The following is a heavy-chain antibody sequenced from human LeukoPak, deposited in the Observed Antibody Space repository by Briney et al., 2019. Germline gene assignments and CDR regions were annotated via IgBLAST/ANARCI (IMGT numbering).Heavy chain of an antibody. Sequence: GGSLRLSCAASGFIFSDYGMHWVRQAPGRGLEWVAFIRYDGSNKYYLDSVKGRFTISRDSSKNTVYLQMNSLRAEDTAVYYCAKEGTASKPSDLDYWGQGTLVTVSS. CDR2: IRYDGSNK. D-gene: IGHD1/OR15-1a*01. V-gene: IGHV3-30*02. CDR1: GFIFSDYG. J-gene: IGHJ4*02. CDR3: AKEGTASKPSDLDY.